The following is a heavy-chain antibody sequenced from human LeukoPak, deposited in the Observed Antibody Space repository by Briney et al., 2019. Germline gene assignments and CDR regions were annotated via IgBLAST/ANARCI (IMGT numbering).Heavy chain of an antibody. CDR2: ISYDGINK. CDR3: VGSPRSGWYWFDY. J-gene: IGHJ4*02. Sequence: GGSLRLSCAASGFTFISYSMHWVRQAPGKGLEWVAVISYDGINKYYADSVKGRFTISRDNSKNTLYLQMNSLRAEDTAVYYCVGSPRSGWYWFDYWGQGTLVTVSS. CDR1: GFTFISYS. D-gene: IGHD6-19*01. V-gene: IGHV3-30*04.